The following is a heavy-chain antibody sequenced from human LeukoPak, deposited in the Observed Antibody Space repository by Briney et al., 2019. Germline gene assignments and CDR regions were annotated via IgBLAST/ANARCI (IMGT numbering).Heavy chain of an antibody. CDR3: ARDGPAQMVDFDY. CDR2: IYPNNGAT. J-gene: IGHJ4*02. D-gene: IGHD3-10*01. V-gene: IGHV1-2*02. CDR1: GYTFSGTGWY. Sequence: ASVKVSCKASGYTFSGTGWYLYWLRQAPGQGLECMGWIYPNNGATAYAQKFQGRVAMTRDTSITTAYVELSGLRPDDTAVYYCARDGPAQMVDFDYWGQGTLVTVSS.